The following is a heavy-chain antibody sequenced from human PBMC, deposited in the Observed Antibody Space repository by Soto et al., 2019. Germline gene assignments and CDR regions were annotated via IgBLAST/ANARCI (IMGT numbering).Heavy chain of an antibody. V-gene: IGHV3-48*01. J-gene: IGHJ5*02. CDR1: GFTFSSYS. D-gene: IGHD6-19*01. CDR3: ARGMSSGWYLVPKNWFDP. Sequence: GGSLRLSCAASGFTFSSYSMNWVRQAPGNGLEWVSYISSSSSTIYYSYSVKGRFTISRDNAKNSLYLQMNSLRAEYTAVYYCARGMSSGWYLVPKNWFDPWGQGTLVTVSS. CDR2: ISSSSSTI.